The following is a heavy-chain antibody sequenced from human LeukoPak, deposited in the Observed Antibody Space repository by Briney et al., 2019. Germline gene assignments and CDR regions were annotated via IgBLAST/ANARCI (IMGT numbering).Heavy chain of an antibody. Sequence: ASVKVSCKASGYTFTSYYMHWVRQAPGQGLEWMGIINPSGGSTSYAQKFQGRVTMTRDTSTSTVYMELSSLRSEDTAVYYCARGSDIHDYSNYEYYFDYWGQGTLVTVSS. CDR3: ARGSDIHDYSNYEYYFDY. CDR2: INPSGGST. J-gene: IGHJ4*02. CDR1: GYTFTSYY. D-gene: IGHD4-11*01. V-gene: IGHV1-46*03.